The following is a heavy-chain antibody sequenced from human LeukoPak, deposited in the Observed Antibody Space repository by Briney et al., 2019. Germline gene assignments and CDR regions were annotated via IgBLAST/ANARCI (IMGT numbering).Heavy chain of an antibody. J-gene: IGHJ6*02. CDR3: ARSYYDSSGYYGMDV. Sequence: SVKVSCKASGGTFSSYAISWVRQAPGQGLEWMGGIIPIFGTANYAQKFQGRVTITADESTSTAYMELSSLRSEDTAVYYCARSYYDSSGYYGMDVWGQGTRVTVSS. D-gene: IGHD3-22*01. CDR2: IIPIFGTA. V-gene: IGHV1-69*13. CDR1: GGTFSSYA.